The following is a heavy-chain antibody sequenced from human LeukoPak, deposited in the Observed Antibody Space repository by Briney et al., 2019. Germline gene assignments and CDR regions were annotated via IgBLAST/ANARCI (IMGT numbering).Heavy chain of an antibody. D-gene: IGHD5-12*01. CDR3: ARDRAPRAKIGGMDV. J-gene: IGHJ6*02. Sequence: GGSLRLSCADSRFIFSGYSMNWVRQAPGKGLEWVSYISESSSHTYYAASVKGRFTISRDNAKNSLYLQMNSLRADDTGIYYCARDRAPRAKIGGMDVWGQGTTVIVSS. CDR1: RFIFSGYS. V-gene: IGHV3-21*06. CDR2: ISESSSHT.